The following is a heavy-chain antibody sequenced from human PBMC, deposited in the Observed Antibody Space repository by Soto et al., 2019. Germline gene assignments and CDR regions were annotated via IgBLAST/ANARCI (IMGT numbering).Heavy chain of an antibody. J-gene: IGHJ3*02. CDR1: GYTFTSYA. CDR3: ARSPTFGGFDI. CDR2: INAGNGNT. Sequence: QVQLVQSGAEEKKPGASAKVSCKASGYTFTSYAMHWVRQAPGQRLEWMGWINAGNGNTKYSQKFQGRVTITRDTSASTAYMELSSLRSEDTAVYYCARSPTFGGFDIWGQGTMVTVSS. V-gene: IGHV1-3*05. D-gene: IGHD3-16*01.